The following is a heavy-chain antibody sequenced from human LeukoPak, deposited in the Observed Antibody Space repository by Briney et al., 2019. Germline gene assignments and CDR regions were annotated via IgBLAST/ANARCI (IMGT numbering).Heavy chain of an antibody. CDR3: ARAYGSGSYHY. D-gene: IGHD3-10*01. Sequence: GGSLRLSCAASGFTFSSYEMNWVRQAPGKGPGWVSYISSSGSTIYYADSVKGRFTISRDNAKNSLYLQMNSLRAEDTAVYYCARAYGSGSYHYWGQGTLVTVSS. J-gene: IGHJ4*02. V-gene: IGHV3-48*03. CDR2: ISSSGSTI. CDR1: GFTFSSYE.